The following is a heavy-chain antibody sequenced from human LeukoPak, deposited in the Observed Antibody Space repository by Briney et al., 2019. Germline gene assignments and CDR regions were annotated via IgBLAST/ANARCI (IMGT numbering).Heavy chain of an antibody. Sequence: GGSLRLSCAASGFTVSSNYMSWVCQAPGKGLEWVSVIYSGGRTYYGDSVKGRFTFSRDNSKNTLYLQMNSLRAEGTAVYYCAGRYCSSTSCHRASAAFDIWGQGTMVTVSS. J-gene: IGHJ3*02. D-gene: IGHD2-2*01. CDR2: IYSGGRT. CDR1: GFTVSSNY. V-gene: IGHV3-53*01. CDR3: AGRYCSSTSCHRASAAFDI.